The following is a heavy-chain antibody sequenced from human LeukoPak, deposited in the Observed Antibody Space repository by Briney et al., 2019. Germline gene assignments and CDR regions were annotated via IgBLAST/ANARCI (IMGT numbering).Heavy chain of an antibody. CDR2: ISGSGGST. J-gene: IGHJ6*02. CDR3: AKDPNYYGSGKKGMDV. CDR1: GSTFSSYA. D-gene: IGHD3-10*01. Sequence: GGSLRLSCAASGSTFSSYAMSWVRQAPGKGLEWVSAISGSGGSTYYAGSVKGRFTISRDNSKNTLYLQMNSLRAEDTAVYYCAKDPNYYGSGKKGMDVWGQGTTVTVSS. V-gene: IGHV3-23*01.